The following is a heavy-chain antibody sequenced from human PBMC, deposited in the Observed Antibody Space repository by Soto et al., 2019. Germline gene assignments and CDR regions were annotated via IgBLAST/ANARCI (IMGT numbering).Heavy chain of an antibody. CDR2: ISAST. D-gene: IGHD2-2*01. J-gene: IGHJ6*02. CDR1: GFTVSSYA. Sequence: GGSLRLSCAASGFTVSSYALNWVRQAPGKGLEWVSGISASTYYADSVKGRFTISRDNSGNTLFLEMYSLRAEDTAVYYCARYIPGVRYYGMDVWGQGSTVTSP. CDR3: ARYIPGVRYYGMDV. V-gene: IGHV3-23*01.